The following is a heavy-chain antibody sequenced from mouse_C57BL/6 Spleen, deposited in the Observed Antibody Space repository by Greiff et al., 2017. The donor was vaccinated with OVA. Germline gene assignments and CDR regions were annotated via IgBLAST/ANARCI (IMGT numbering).Heavy chain of an antibody. V-gene: IGHV1-80*01. D-gene: IGHD1-1*01. J-gene: IGHJ2*01. Sequence: QVQLKQSGAELVKPGASVKISCKASGYAFSSYWMNWVKRRPGKGLEWIGQIYPGDGDTNYNGKFKGKATLTADKSSSTAYMQLSSLTSEDSAVYFCARSGGTTVDYWGQGTTLTVSS. CDR3: ARSGGTTVDY. CDR1: GYAFSSYW. CDR2: IYPGDGDT.